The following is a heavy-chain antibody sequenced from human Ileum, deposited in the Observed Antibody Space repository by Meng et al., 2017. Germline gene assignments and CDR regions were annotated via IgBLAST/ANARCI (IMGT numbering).Heavy chain of an antibody. J-gene: IGHJ5*02. V-gene: IGHV4-34*01. D-gene: IGHD3-10*01. Sequence: VQFQRSVACLLDPSEPLSLPCAFYGWSFSGYYWGWIRQPPGKGLEWIWEIIHSGSTNYTPSLKIRVTRSVDTSKNQFSLKLSSVTAADTAVYYCAGGQGLIWFGEWFDPWGQGTLVTVSS. CDR1: GWSFSGYY. CDR2: IIHSGST. CDR3: AGGQGLIWFGEWFDP.